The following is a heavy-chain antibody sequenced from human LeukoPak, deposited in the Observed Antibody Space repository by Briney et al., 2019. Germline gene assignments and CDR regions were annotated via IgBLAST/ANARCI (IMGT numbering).Heavy chain of an antibody. J-gene: IGHJ4*02. CDR1: GYTFTSYY. CDR3: ARASARLTPFDY. Sequence: ASVKVSCKASGYTFTSYYMHWVRQAPGQGLEWMGIINPSGGSTSYAQKFQGRVTMTRDTSTSTVYMELSSLRPEDTAVYYCARASARLTPFDYWGQGTLVTVSS. V-gene: IGHV1-46*01. CDR2: INPSGGST.